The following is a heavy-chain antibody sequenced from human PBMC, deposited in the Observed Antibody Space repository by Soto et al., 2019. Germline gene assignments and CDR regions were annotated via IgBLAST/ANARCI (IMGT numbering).Heavy chain of an antibody. Sequence: QLQLQESGSGLVKPSQTLSLTCAVSGGSISSGGYSWSWIRQPPGKGLEWIGYIYHSGSTYYNPSLKIRVTISVDRSKNQFSLKLSSVTAADTAVYYCARAFYGSGHYFDYWGQGTLVTVSS. CDR3: ARAFYGSGHYFDY. CDR2: IYHSGST. J-gene: IGHJ4*02. V-gene: IGHV4-30-2*01. CDR1: GGSISSGGYS. D-gene: IGHD3-10*01.